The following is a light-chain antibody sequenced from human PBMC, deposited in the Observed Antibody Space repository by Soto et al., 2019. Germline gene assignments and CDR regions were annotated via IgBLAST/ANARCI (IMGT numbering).Light chain of an antibody. J-gene: IGKJ2*01. Sequence: DIQMTQTPPSLSLSVGDRVTITCRASQAISNSLNWYQQKPGKSPRALIYGASRLESGVPSRFSGRGSGTDFTLTISSLQPEDLATYFCQQSYSTPYTLGQGTSLRIK. CDR2: GAS. CDR3: QQSYSTPYT. V-gene: IGKV1-39*01. CDR1: QAISNS.